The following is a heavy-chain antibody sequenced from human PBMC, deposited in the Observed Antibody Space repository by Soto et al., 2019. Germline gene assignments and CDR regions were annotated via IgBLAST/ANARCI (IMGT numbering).Heavy chain of an antibody. V-gene: IGHV3-23*01. CDR2: ISGSGST. Sequence: EVQLLESGGGLVQPGGSLRLSCAASGFTVSSYAMSWVRQAPVKGLEWVSVISGSGSTYSADSVKGRFTISRARSKNTVYLQMNSLRAEDKAVYYCAKALRFTFTTGYYMDVWGRGTTVTVSS. J-gene: IGHJ6*03. D-gene: IGHD3-16*01. CDR3: AKALRFTFTTGYYMDV. CDR1: GFTVSSYA.